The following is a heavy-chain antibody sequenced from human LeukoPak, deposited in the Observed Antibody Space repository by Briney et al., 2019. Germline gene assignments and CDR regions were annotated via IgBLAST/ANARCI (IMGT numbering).Heavy chain of an antibody. V-gene: IGHV1-18*01. CDR3: ARDTDYDFWSGYSPLDY. CDR1: GYTFTSYG. CDR2: ISAYNGNT. D-gene: IGHD3-3*01. Sequence: GASVKVSCKASGYTFTSYGISWVRQAPGQGLEWMGWISAYNGNTNYAQKFQGRVTITRDTSASTAYMELSSLRSEDTAVYYCARDTDYDFWSGYSPLDYWGQGTLVTVSS. J-gene: IGHJ4*02.